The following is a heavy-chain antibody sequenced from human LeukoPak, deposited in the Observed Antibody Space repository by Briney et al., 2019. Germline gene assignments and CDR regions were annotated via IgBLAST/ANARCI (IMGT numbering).Heavy chain of an antibody. Sequence: SETLSLTCAVSGGSISSGGYSWSWIRQPPGKGLEWIGYIYHSGSTYYNPSLKSRVTISVDRSKNQFSLKLSSVTAADTAVYYCARTSLPRYSSSRLGHWFDPWGQGTLVTVSS. CDR2: IYHSGST. J-gene: IGHJ5*02. CDR1: GGSISSGGYS. D-gene: IGHD6-13*01. V-gene: IGHV4-30-2*02. CDR3: ARTSLPRYSSSRLGHWFDP.